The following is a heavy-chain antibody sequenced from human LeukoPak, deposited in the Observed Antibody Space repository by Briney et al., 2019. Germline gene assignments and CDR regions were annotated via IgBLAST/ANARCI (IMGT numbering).Heavy chain of an antibody. D-gene: IGHD1-26*01. CDR1: GYTFTGYY. CDR3: ARAGEEWELRFDY. Sequence: ASVKVSCKASGYTFTGYYMHWVRQAPGQGLEWMGWINPNSGGTNYAQKFQGRVTMTRDTSISTAYMELSRLRSDDTAVYYCARAGEEWELRFDYWGQGTLVTVSS. CDR2: INPNSGGT. J-gene: IGHJ4*02. V-gene: IGHV1-2*02.